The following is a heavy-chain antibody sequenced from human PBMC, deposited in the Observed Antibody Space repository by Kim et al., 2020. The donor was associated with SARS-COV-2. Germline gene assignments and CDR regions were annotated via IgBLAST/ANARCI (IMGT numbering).Heavy chain of an antibody. V-gene: IGHV1-18*01. J-gene: IGHJ6*02. CDR1: GYTFTSYG. Sequence: ASVKVSCKASGYTFTSYGISWVRQAPGQGLEWMGWISAYNGNTNYAQKLQGRVTMTTDTSTSTAYMELRSLRSDDTAVYYCAREEPSWSGYYTDYYYGMDVWGQGTTVTVSS. CDR2: ISAYNGNT. CDR3: AREEPSWSGYYTDYYYGMDV. D-gene: IGHD3-3*01.